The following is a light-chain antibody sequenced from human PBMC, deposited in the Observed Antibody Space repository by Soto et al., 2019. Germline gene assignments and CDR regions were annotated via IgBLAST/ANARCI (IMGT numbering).Light chain of an antibody. J-gene: IGKJ5*01. CDR3: QQYYSTLIT. CDR2: WAS. V-gene: IGKV4-1*01. CDR1: QSVLFTSNNKNY. Sequence: DIVMTQSPESLAVSLGERATINCKSSQSVLFTSNNKNYLAWYQQKPGQPPKLLIYWASTRESGVPDRFSGSGSGTDFTLTISGLQAEDVAVYYCQQYYSTLITFGQGTRLEV.